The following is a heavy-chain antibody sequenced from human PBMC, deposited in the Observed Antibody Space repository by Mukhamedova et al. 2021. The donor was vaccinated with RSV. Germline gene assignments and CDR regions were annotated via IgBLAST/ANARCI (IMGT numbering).Heavy chain of an antibody. J-gene: IGHJ6*02. CDR2: GSNK. D-gene: IGHD5-18*01. CDR3: ARDEYTAMVTHQRVYYYYGMDV. Sequence: GSNKYYADSVKGRFTISRDNSKNTLYLQMNSLRAEDTAVYYCARDEYTAMVTHQRVYYYYGMDVWGQGTTVTVSS. V-gene: IGHV3-30*01.